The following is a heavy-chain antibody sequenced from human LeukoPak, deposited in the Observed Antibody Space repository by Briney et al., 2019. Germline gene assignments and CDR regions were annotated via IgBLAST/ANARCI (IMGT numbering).Heavy chain of an antibody. Sequence: PSETLSLTCAVSGGSISSYYWSWIRQPPGKGLEWIGYIYYSGSTNYNPSLKSRVTISVDTSKNQFSLKLSSVTAADTAVYYCARGGYYGSGITFDIWGQGTMVTVSS. CDR3: ARGGYYGSGITFDI. CDR2: IYYSGST. J-gene: IGHJ3*02. D-gene: IGHD3-10*01. CDR1: GGSISSYY. V-gene: IGHV4-59*01.